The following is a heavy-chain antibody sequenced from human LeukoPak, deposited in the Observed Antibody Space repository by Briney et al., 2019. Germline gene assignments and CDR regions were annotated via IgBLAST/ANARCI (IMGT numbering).Heavy chain of an antibody. Sequence: SQTLSLTCTVSGGSISSGDYYWSWICQPPGKGLEWIGYIYYSGSTYYNPSLKSRVTISVDTSKNQFSLKLSSVTAADTAVYYCARGRITIFGVIWGQGTLVTVSS. CDR1: GGSISSGDYY. V-gene: IGHV4-30-4*08. D-gene: IGHD3-3*01. CDR3: ARGRITIFGVI. J-gene: IGHJ4*02. CDR2: IYYSGST.